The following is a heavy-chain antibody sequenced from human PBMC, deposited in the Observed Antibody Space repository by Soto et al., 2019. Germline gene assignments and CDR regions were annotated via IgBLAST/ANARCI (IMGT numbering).Heavy chain of an antibody. CDR3: AREVGEVDYSSSSDAFDI. Sequence: SETLSLTCAVSGGSISSGDYSWSWIRQPPGKGLERIGYIYYSGIIYFNPSLKSRVTMSRYSSKNQFSLKLDSVTAADTAVYYCAREVGEVDYSSSSDAFDIWGQGTMVTVSS. D-gene: IGHD6-6*01. J-gene: IGHJ3*02. V-gene: IGHV4-30-2*05. CDR2: IYYSGII. CDR1: GGSISSGDYS.